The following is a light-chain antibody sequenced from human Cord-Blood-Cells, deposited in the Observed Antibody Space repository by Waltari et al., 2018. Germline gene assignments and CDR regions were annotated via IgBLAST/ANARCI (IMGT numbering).Light chain of an antibody. CDR1: SSDVGGYNY. V-gene: IGLV2-14*01. J-gene: IGLJ1*01. Sequence: QSALTQPASVSGSPGQSITISCTGTSSDVGGYNYVSWYQQHPGKAPKLMIYDVSKRPSGVSKRFSGSTSGNTASLTISGLQAEDEADYYCSSYTSSSTLYVFGTGTKVTVL. CDR2: DVS. CDR3: SSYTSSSTLYV.